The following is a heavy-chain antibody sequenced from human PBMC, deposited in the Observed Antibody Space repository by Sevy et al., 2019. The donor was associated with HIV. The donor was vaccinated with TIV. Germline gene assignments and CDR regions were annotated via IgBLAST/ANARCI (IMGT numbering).Heavy chain of an antibody. CDR2: IKQDGSEK. J-gene: IGHJ3*02. D-gene: IGHD3-3*01. CDR1: GFTFSSYW. CDR3: ARDHITIFGVPTRAFDI. Sequence: GGCLRLSCAASGFTFSSYWMSWVRQAPGKGLEWVANIKQDGSEKYYVDSVKGRFTISRDNAKNSLYLQMNSLRAEDTAVYYCARDHITIFGVPTRAFDIWGQGTMVTVSS. V-gene: IGHV3-7*03.